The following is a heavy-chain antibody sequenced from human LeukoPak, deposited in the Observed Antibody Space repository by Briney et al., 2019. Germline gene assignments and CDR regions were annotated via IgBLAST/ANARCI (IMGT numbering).Heavy chain of an antibody. J-gene: IGHJ4*02. CDR3: ARDQNGYYFDY. Sequence: ASVKVSCKASGYTFTSYYMHWVRQAPGQGLEWMGWISAYNGNTNYAQKLQGRVTMTTDTSTSTAYMELSRLRSDDTAVYYCARDQNGYYFDYWGQGTLVTVSS. CDR1: GYTFTSYY. CDR2: ISAYNGNT. D-gene: IGHD5-24*01. V-gene: IGHV1-18*04.